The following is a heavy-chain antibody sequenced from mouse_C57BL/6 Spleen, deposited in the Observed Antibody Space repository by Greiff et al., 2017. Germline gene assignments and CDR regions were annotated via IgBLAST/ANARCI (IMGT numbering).Heavy chain of an antibody. V-gene: IGHV5-9*01. Sequence: DVKLVESGGGLVKPGGSLKLSCAASGFTFSSYTMSWVRQTPARRLEWVATISGGGGNTYYPDSVKGRFTISRDNAKNTLYLQMSSLRSEDTALYYCARHNDQAWFAYWGQGTLVTVSA. CDR3: ARHNDQAWFAY. CDR2: ISGGGGNT. J-gene: IGHJ3*01. CDR1: GFTFSSYT.